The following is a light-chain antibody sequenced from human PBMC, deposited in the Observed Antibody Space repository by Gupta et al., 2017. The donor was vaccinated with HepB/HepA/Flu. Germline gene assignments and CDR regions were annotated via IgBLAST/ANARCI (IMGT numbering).Light chain of an antibody. Sequence: EIVLTQSPVTLSLSPGERATLSCRASPSVSSNYLAWYQQKPGQTPRLLIYGASSRATGIPDRFSGSGSGTDFTLTVSRLEPEDFAVYYCQQYDSSLITFGQGTRLEIK. CDR1: PSVSSNY. CDR3: QQYDSSLIT. CDR2: GAS. J-gene: IGKJ5*01. V-gene: IGKV3-20*01.